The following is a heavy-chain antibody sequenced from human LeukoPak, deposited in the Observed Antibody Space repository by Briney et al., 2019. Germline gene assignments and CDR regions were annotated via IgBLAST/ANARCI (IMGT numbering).Heavy chain of an antibody. CDR3: AKDGAYYYDSSGYYPPGSH. Sequence: GGSLRLSCAASGFTFSSYEMNWVRQAPGKGLEWVSYISSSGSTIYYADSVKGRFTISRDNAKNSLYLQMNSLRAEDTAVYYCAKDGAYYYDSSGYYPPGSHWGQGTLVTVSS. J-gene: IGHJ4*02. D-gene: IGHD3-22*01. CDR1: GFTFSSYE. CDR2: ISSSGSTI. V-gene: IGHV3-48*03.